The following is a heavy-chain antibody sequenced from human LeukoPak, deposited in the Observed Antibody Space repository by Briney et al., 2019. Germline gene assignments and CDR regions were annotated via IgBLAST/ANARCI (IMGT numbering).Heavy chain of an antibody. CDR3: ARETYILGAQPLDY. V-gene: IGHV3-48*03. Sequence: GGSLRLSCAASGFTFSSYEMNWVRQAPGKGLEWVSYISSSGSTINFADSVKGRFTISRDNAKNSLFLQMNSPRAEDTAVYYCARETYILGAQPLDYWGQGTLVTVSS. CDR1: GFTFSSYE. CDR2: ISSSGSTI. J-gene: IGHJ4*02. D-gene: IGHD1-26*01.